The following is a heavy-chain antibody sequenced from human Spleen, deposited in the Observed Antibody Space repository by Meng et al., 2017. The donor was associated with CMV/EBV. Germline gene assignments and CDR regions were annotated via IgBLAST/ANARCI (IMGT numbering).Heavy chain of an antibody. CDR2: IIPIFGSP. Sequence: SVKVSCKSSGATFSTSVFTWVRQAPGQGLEWMGGIIPIFGSPDYAQRVQDRVTITAEESTSTAYMELSSLRAEDTAVYYCAGRGDCGGDCFHSYFPYWGQGTLVTVSS. CDR1: GATFSTSV. J-gene: IGHJ4*02. CDR3: AGRGDCGGDCFHSYFPY. D-gene: IGHD2-21*01. V-gene: IGHV1-69*13.